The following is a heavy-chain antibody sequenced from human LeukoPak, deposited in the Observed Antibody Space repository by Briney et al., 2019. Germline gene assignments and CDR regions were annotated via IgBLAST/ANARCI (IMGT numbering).Heavy chain of an antibody. CDR3: AKADGSYKTLIDY. J-gene: IGHJ4*02. Sequence: GGFLRLSCAASGFNFSLCAMNLVPPAPREGLERVSGNSGSGGSKYSADTLKGRFTISRDSSKNTVYLQIDSLRAEDTAICDCAKADGSYKTLIDYWGQGTLASVSS. V-gene: IGHV3-23*01. CDR1: GFNFSLCA. CDR2: NSGSGGSK. D-gene: IGHD3-10*01.